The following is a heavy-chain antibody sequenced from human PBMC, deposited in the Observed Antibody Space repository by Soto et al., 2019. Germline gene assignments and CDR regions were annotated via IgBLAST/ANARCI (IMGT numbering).Heavy chain of an antibody. D-gene: IGHD1-26*01. J-gene: IGHJ5*02. V-gene: IGHV5-51*01. Sequence: PGEAMKISCKVSGYIFTNYWINLVRQMPGKGLEWMGIIYPGDSDTRYSPSFQGQVTISVDKSISTAYLQWSDLKASDTAIYYCARRLGHRKPGGPYYFDTWGQGPLVTVSS. CDR3: ARRLGHRKPGGPYYFDT. CDR2: IYPGDSDT. CDR1: GYIFTNYW.